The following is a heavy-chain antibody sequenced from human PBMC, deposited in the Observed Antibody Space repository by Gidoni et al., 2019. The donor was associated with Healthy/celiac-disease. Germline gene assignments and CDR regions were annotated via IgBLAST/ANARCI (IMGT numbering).Heavy chain of an antibody. CDR2: MNPNSGNT. CDR1: GYTFTSYD. Sequence: QVQLVQSGAEVKKPGASVKVSCQASGYTFTSYDINWVRQATGQGLEWMGWMNPNSGNTGYAQKFQGRVTMTRNTSISTAYMELSSLRSEDTAVYYCARGGYCSSTSCYLGWFDPWGQGTLVTVSS. V-gene: IGHV1-8*01. CDR3: ARGGYCSSTSCYLGWFDP. J-gene: IGHJ5*02. D-gene: IGHD2-2*01.